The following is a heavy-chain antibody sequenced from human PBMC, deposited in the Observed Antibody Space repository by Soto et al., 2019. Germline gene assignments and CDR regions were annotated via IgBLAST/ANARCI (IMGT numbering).Heavy chain of an antibody. CDR2: ISISSSDR. CDR1: GFTLRTYT. CDR3: VRGMNPLF. V-gene: IGHV3-21*06. J-gene: IGHJ4*01. Sequence: LRLSCAASGFTLRTYTMNWVRQAPGKGLEWVSSISISSSDRYYADSVRGRFTISRDNAKNALYLQMNSMRADDTAVYFCVRGMNPLFGGQGTLVTVSS.